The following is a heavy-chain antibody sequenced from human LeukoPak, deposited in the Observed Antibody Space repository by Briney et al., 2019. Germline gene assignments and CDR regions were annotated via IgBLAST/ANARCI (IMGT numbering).Heavy chain of an antibody. Sequence: GGSLRLSCAASGFTFSSYSMNWVRQAPGKGLEWVSSISSSSSYIYYADSVKGRFTISRDNAKNSLYLQMNSLRAEDTAVYYCASDGYSSSWYPVQNVPTGIPLDYWGQGTLVTVSS. CDR2: ISSSSSYI. CDR3: ASDGYSSSWYPVQNVPTGIPLDY. J-gene: IGHJ4*02. V-gene: IGHV3-21*01. CDR1: GFTFSSYS. D-gene: IGHD6-13*01.